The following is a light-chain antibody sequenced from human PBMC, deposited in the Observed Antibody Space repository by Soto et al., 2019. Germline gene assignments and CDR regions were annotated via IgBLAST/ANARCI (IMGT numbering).Light chain of an antibody. CDR1: SGDIGSYTY. V-gene: IGLV2-14*01. J-gene: IGLJ2*01. CDR3: SSYTKNSPPVV. CDR2: EVT. Sequence: QSALTQPASVSGPPGQSITISCTGTSGDIGSYTYVSWYQQYPGKAPKLLISEVTNRPSGVSNRFSGSKSGNTASLTISGLQAEDEANYYCSSYTKNSPPVVFGGGTKVTLL.